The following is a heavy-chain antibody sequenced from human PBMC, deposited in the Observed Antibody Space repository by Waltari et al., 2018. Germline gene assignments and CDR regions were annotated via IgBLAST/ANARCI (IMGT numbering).Heavy chain of an antibody. CDR3: ARDYCDRTNCHGMDV. Sequence: QVQLVESGGGVDQPGRFLRLSCEASAFTFSSYAMHWVRQAPGKGLEWVAVISYNGRNIYYVDSVKGRFTISRDNSKKTLYMQMNSLRAEDTAVYYCARDYCDRTNCHGMDVWGQGTTVTVSS. D-gene: IGHD3-22*01. J-gene: IGHJ6*02. CDR1: AFTFSSYA. CDR2: ISYNGRNI. V-gene: IGHV3-30*04.